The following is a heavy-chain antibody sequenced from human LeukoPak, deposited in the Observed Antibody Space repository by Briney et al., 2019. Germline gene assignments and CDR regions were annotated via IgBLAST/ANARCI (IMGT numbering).Heavy chain of an antibody. CDR2: IYYSGST. D-gene: IGHD3-10*01. CDR3: ARFGPTRRLYFGELSFYGMDV. CDR1: GGSISSSSYY. Sequence: SETLSLTCTVSGGSISSSSYYWGWIRQPPGKGLEWIGSIYYSGSTYYNPSLKSRVTISVDTSKNQFSLKLSSVTAADTAVYYCARFGPTRRLYFGELSFYGMDVWGQGTTVTVSS. V-gene: IGHV4-39*07. J-gene: IGHJ6*02.